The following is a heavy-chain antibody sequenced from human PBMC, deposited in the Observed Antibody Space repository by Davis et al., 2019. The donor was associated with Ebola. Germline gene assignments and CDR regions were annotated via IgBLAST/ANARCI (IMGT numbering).Heavy chain of an antibody. V-gene: IGHV4-59*01. Sequence: MPGGSLRLSCTVSGGSISSYYWSWIRQPPGKGLEWIGYIYYSGSTNYNPSLKSRVTISVDTSKNQFSLKLSSVTAADTAVYYCARGGRGWLPDYWGQGTLVTVSS. J-gene: IGHJ4*02. CDR3: ARGGRGWLPDY. CDR2: IYYSGST. D-gene: IGHD5-12*01. CDR1: GGSISSYY.